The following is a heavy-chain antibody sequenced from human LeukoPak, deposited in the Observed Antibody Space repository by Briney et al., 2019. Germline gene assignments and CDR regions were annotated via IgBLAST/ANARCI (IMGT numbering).Heavy chain of an antibody. CDR1: GYTFTANY. J-gene: IGHJ4*02. D-gene: IGHD2-2*01. Sequence: ASVKVSCKACGYTFTANYMHWVRQDPGQGLEWMGWINPRSGGTNYGEKFRGRVTMTMDTSITTAYMELSSLRFDDTAVYYCARGSGTSWFDYWGQGTLVTFSS. CDR3: ARGSGTSWFDY. V-gene: IGHV1-2*02. CDR2: INPRSGGT.